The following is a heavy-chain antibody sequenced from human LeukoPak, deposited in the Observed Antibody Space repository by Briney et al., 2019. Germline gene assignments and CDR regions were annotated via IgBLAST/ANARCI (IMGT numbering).Heavy chain of an antibody. CDR3: ASLRGVNR. CDR2: ISSSGTTI. CDR1: GFTFSDYY. Sequence: PGGSPRLSCAASGFTFSDYYMSWIRQPPGKGLAWVPYISSSGTTIYYADSVRGRFTVSRDNAKNSLYLQMDSLSAEDTAVYYCASLRGVNRWGQGTLVTVSS. V-gene: IGHV3-11*01. D-gene: IGHD3-10*01. J-gene: IGHJ4*02.